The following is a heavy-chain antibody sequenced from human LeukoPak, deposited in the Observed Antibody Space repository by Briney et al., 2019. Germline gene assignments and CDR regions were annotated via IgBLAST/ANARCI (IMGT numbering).Heavy chain of an antibody. CDR1: GFIFSTYN. Sequence: GGSLRLSCAASGFIFSTYNMNWVRQAPGKGLEWVSHIYGSSNVIYYADSVKGRFTISRDNAKNSLYLQVNSLRAEDTAVYYCARSPRIRGVITHFDSWGQGTLVTVSS. V-gene: IGHV3-48*01. D-gene: IGHD3-10*01. CDR3: ARSPRIRGVITHFDS. J-gene: IGHJ5*01. CDR2: IYGSSNVI.